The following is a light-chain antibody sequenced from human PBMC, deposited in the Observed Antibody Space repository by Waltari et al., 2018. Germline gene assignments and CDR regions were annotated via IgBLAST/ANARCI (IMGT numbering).Light chain of an antibody. J-gene: IGKJ4*01. CDR1: QNIDNN. V-gene: IGKV3-15*01. CDR3: QQYNRWPPLT. Sequence: EVVMTQSPAALSVSPGERVTLSCKASQNIDNNLAWYQQKPGQSPRLLIYGASTRATGVPARFIGSGSGTEFTLTISSLQSEDCAVFYCQQYNRWPPLTFGGGTKVEIK. CDR2: GAS.